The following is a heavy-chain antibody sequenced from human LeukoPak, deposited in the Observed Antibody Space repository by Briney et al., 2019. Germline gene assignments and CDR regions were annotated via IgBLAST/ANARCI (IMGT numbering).Heavy chain of an antibody. Sequence: SETLSLTCAVSGGSISSGGYSWSWIRQPPGKGLEWIGYIYYSGSTYYNPSLKSRVTISVDTSKNQFSLKLSSVTAADTAVYYCARDRYYYDSSGYYALDYRGQGTLVTVSS. CDR1: GGSISSGGYS. CDR2: IYYSGST. D-gene: IGHD3-22*01. J-gene: IGHJ4*02. V-gene: IGHV4-30-4*07. CDR3: ARDRYYYDSSGYYALDY.